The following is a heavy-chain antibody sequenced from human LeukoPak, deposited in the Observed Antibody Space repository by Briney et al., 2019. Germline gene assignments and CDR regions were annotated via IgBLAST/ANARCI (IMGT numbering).Heavy chain of an antibody. CDR1: GGSFSGYY. D-gene: IGHD3-10*01. J-gene: IGHJ6*03. V-gene: IGHV4-34*01. Sequence: RPSETLSLTCAVYGGSFSGYYWSWIRQPPGKGLEWIGEINHSGSTNYNPSLKSRVTISVDTSKNQFSLKLSSVTAADTAVYYCARHNRVTMVRGVIVYYYYYMDVWGKGTTVTISS. CDR3: ARHNRVTMVRGVIVYYYYYMDV. CDR2: INHSGST.